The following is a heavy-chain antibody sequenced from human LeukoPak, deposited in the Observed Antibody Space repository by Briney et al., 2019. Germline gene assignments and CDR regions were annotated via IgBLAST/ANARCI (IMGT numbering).Heavy chain of an antibody. CDR2: IYYSGST. V-gene: IGHV4-59*01. CDR1: GGSISSYY. J-gene: IGHJ5*02. CDR3: AGLRYCSSTSCYGWFDP. D-gene: IGHD2-2*01. Sequence: PSETMSLTCTVSGGSISSYYWSWIRQPPGKGLEWIGYIYYSGSTNYNPPLKSRVTISVDTSKNQFSLKLSSVTAADTAVYYCAGLRYCSSTSCYGWFDPWGQGTLITVSS.